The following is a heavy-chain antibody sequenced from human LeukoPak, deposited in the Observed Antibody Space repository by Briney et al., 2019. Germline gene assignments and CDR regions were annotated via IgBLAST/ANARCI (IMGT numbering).Heavy chain of an antibody. CDR2: ISWNSGTI. CDR3: AKGSGYDNGVYFDY. CDR1: GFTFDDYA. J-gene: IGHJ4*02. Sequence: SGGSLRLSCAASGFTFDDYAMHWVRHAPGKGLEWVSGISWNSGTIGYADSVKGRFTISRDNAKNSLYLQMNSLRAEDTALYYCAKGSGYDNGVYFDYWGQGTLVTVSS. V-gene: IGHV3-9*01. D-gene: IGHD5-12*01.